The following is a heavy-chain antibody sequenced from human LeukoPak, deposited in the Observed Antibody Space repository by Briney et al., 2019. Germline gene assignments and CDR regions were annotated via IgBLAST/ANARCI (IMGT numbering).Heavy chain of an antibody. CDR1: GFSFSSYA. Sequence: GGSLRLSCAASGFSFSSYAMSWVRQAPGRGLGWVSAISGGGSRAFSADSVKGRFTISRDNSKNTLYLQMNSLRAEDTAVYHCAKDRSVWSVGTPGFDHWGQGTLITVSS. V-gene: IGHV3-23*01. J-gene: IGHJ4*02. CDR2: ISGGGSRA. D-gene: IGHD6-19*01. CDR3: AKDRSVWSVGTPGFDH.